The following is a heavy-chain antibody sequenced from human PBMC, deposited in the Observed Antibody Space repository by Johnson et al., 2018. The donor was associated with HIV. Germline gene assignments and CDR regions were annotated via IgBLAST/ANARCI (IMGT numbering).Heavy chain of an antibody. Sequence: VQLVESGGGLVQPGGSLRLSCAASGFTFSSYFMSWVRQAPGKGLEWVANINQDGSEKYYVDSVKGRFTISRDNAKNCLYLQMNSLRAEDTAVYYCARERDDSSGYYYHDAFDIWGQGTMVTVSS. V-gene: IGHV3-7*03. CDR2: INQDGSEK. CDR3: ARERDDSSGYYYHDAFDI. J-gene: IGHJ3*02. CDR1: GFTFSSYF. D-gene: IGHD3-22*01.